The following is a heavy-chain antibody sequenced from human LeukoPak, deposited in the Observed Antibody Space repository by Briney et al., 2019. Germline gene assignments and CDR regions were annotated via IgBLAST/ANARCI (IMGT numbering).Heavy chain of an antibody. Sequence: PGGSLRLSCAASGFTFSSYAMSWVRQAPGKGLEWVSAISGSGGSTYYADSVKGRFTISRDNSKNTLYLQMNSLRAEDTAVYYCVLPGRITMVRGVPDYFDYWGQGTLVTVSS. V-gene: IGHV3-23*01. J-gene: IGHJ4*02. CDR1: GFTFSSYA. CDR3: VLPGRITMVRGVPDYFDY. CDR2: ISGSGGST. D-gene: IGHD3-10*01.